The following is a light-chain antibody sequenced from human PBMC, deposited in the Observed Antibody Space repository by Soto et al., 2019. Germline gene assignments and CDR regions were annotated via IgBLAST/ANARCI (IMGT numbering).Light chain of an antibody. CDR1: QSVSSSY. Sequence: EIVLTQSPGTLSLSPGERATLSCRASQSVSSSYLAWYQQKTGQAPRLLIYRASSRATGLPDRFSGSASGTDFTLTISILEPEDFAVYYCQQYGSSPYTFGQGTKLEIK. CDR3: QQYGSSPYT. CDR2: RAS. V-gene: IGKV3-20*01. J-gene: IGKJ2*01.